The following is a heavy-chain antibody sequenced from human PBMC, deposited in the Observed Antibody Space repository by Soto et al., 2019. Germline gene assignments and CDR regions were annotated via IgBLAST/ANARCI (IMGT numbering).Heavy chain of an antibody. J-gene: IGHJ5*02. V-gene: IGHV4-30-4*01. CDR1: GGSISSGDYY. CDR2: IYYSGST. D-gene: IGHD3-22*01. CDR3: ARDRYYDSSGYMSEDWFDH. Sequence: KTSETLSLTCTVSGGSISSGDYYWSWIRQPPGKGLEWIGYIYYSGSTYYNPSLKSRVTISVDTSKNQFSLKLSSVTAADTAVYYCARDRYYDSSGYMSEDWFDHWGQGTLVTVSS.